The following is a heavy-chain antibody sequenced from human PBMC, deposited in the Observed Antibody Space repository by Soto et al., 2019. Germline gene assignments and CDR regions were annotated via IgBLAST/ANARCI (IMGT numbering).Heavy chain of an antibody. CDR1: GGFLSESY. Sequence: PSETLSLTCAVYGGFLSESYWTWIRQPPGKGLEWIGEINYSGSTKFNPSLKSRVTLSIDTSKDQFSLRLSSVTAADTAVYYCARDSGGLRLGESSLYGEKDSFDVWDQGTLVTVSS. D-gene: IGHD3-16*02. CDR3: ARDSGGLRLGESSLYGEKDSFDV. V-gene: IGHV4-34*01. J-gene: IGHJ3*01. CDR2: INYSGST.